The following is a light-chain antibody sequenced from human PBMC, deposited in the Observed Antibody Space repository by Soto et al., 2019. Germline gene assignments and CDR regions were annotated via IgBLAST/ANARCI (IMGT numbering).Light chain of an antibody. J-gene: IGKJ2*01. CDR3: QQYGSSRYT. CDR1: QSVSSTW. V-gene: IGKV3-20*01. CDR2: GAS. Sequence: ETVLTQSPGTLSLSPGERATLSCRASQSVSSTWLAWYQQKPGQPPRLLIYGASSRASGIPDRFSGSGSGTDFTLTISRLEPEDFAVNYCQQYGSSRYTFGQGTKLEIK.